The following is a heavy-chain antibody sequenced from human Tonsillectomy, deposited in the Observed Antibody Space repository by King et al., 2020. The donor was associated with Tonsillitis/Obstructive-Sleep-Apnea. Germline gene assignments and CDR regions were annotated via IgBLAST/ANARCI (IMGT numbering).Heavy chain of an antibody. J-gene: IGHJ4*02. Sequence: VQLQESGPGLVKPSQTLSLTCTVSGGSISSGGYYWNWIRQHPGKGLEWIGCIYYSGGTYYNPSLKSRLIISVDTSKNQLSLKLSSVTAADTAVYYCAIQTRGDYGPFDYWGQGTLVTVSS. CDR3: AIQTRGDYGPFDY. V-gene: IGHV4-31*03. D-gene: IGHD4-17*01. CDR1: GGSISSGGYY. CDR2: IYYSGGT.